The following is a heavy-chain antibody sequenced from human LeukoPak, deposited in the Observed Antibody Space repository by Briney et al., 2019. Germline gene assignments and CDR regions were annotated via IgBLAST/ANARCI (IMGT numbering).Heavy chain of an antibody. Sequence: GGSLRLPCAASGLTFSRYWMSWGRQAPGRGLEWVANIKQDGSEKYYVDSVRGRFTISRDNAKNSLYLQMNSLRAEDTAVYYCARNPISPGLGDIWGQGTMVTVS. CDR1: GLTFSRYW. J-gene: IGHJ3*02. CDR3: ARNPISPGLGDI. V-gene: IGHV3-7*01. D-gene: IGHD3-9*01. CDR2: IKQDGSEK.